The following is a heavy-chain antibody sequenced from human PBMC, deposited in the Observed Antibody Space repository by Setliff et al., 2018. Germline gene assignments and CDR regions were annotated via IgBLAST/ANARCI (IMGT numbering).Heavy chain of an antibody. Sequence: LRLSCSASGFTFSSLWMAWVRQAPGEGLEWVAFVQFDGSNKYYADSVLGRFTISRDNIKNTAFLQMNSLRADDTAMYYCVASPSNKNGHFEYWGQGTLVTVSS. V-gene: IGHV3-30*02. CDR1: GFTFSSLW. J-gene: IGHJ4*02. CDR3: VASPSNKNGHFEY. CDR2: VQFDGSNK.